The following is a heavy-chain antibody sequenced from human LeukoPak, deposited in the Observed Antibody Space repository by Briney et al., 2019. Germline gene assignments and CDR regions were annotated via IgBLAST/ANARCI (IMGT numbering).Heavy chain of an antibody. V-gene: IGHV3-7*01. CDR1: GFTFSSYW. D-gene: IGHD6-19*01. CDR2: IKQDGSEK. J-gene: IGHJ4*02. Sequence: PGGSLRLSCTASGFTFSSYWMNWVRQAPGKGLEWVANIKQDGSEKYYVDSVKGRFTISRDNAKKALYLQMNSLRAEDTAVYYCARDRYSSMWSVFEYWGQGALVTVSS. CDR3: ARDRYSSMWSVFEY.